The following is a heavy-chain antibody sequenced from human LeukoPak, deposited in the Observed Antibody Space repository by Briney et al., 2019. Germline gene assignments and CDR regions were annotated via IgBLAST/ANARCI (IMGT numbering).Heavy chain of an antibody. V-gene: IGHV3-74*01. CDR1: GFTFSNYW. CDR2: INNDGTDT. J-gene: IGHJ6*03. D-gene: IGHD2-2*02. Sequence: GGSLRLSCAASGFTFSNYWMHWVRQAPGEGLVWVSRINNDGTDTTYADSVKGRFTISRDNSKNTLYLQMNSLRAEDTAVYYCAKGYCSSTSCYTYYYYYMDVWGKGTTVTVSS. CDR3: AKGYCSSTSCYTYYYYYMDV.